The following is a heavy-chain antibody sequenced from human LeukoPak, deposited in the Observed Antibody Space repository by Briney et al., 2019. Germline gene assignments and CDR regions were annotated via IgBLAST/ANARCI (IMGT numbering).Heavy chain of an antibody. J-gene: IGHJ6*04. Sequence: GGSLRLSCAASGFTFSNAWMSWVRQAPWKGLEWVGRIKSKTDGGTTDYAAPVKGRFTISRDDSKNTLYLQMNSLKTEDTAVYYCTTYYYDFWSGYSSDVWGKGTTVTVSS. CDR3: TTYYYDFWSGYSSDV. CDR1: GFTFSNAW. D-gene: IGHD3-3*01. V-gene: IGHV3-15*01. CDR2: IKSKTDGGTT.